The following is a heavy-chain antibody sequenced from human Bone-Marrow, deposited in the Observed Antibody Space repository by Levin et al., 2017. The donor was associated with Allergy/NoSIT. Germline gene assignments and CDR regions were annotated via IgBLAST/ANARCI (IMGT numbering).Heavy chain of an antibody. J-gene: IGHJ3*02. CDR3: ARETKLTDAFDI. D-gene: IGHD3-10*01. V-gene: IGHV1-2*02. CDR1: GYTFTGYY. CDR2: FNPHNGDT. Sequence: RSGGSLRLSCKASGYTFTGYYMHWVRQAPGQGLEWMAWFNPHNGDTHYAQQFQGRVTLTRDTSISTAYMDLSRLKSDDSAVYFCARETKLTDAFDIWGQGTMVIVSS.